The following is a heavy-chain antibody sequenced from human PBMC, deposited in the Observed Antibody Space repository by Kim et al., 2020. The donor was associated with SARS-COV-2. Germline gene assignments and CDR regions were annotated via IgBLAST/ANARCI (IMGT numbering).Heavy chain of an antibody. J-gene: IGHJ5*01. Sequence: DCCKRRFSIARDKAKNSLYLQMNSLRAEDTAVYYCARISSGSSSWYWFDSWGQGTLVTVSS. CDR3: ARISSGSSSWYWFDS. D-gene: IGHD6-13*01. V-gene: IGHV3-7*03.